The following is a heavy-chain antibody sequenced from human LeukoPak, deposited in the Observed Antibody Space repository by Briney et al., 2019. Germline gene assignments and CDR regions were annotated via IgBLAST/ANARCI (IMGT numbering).Heavy chain of an antibody. V-gene: IGHV4-38-2*02. CDR2: IFHSGDV. CDR1: GYSIISDYF. D-gene: IGHD2-15*01. J-gene: IGHJ4*02. Sequence: PSETLSLTCIVSGYSIISDYFWGWVRQPPGKGPEWIGSIFHSGDVYYNPSLTSRVTLSVDPSNNRFSLKVTSVTAADTAIYYCARVVAFTSIDFWGQGTLVTVSS. CDR3: ARVVAFTSIDF.